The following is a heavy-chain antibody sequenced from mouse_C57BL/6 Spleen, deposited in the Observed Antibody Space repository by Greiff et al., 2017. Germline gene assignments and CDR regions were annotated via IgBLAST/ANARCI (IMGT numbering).Heavy chain of an antibody. CDR2: ITHSGET. CDR1: GFPITSGYY. J-gene: IGHJ3*01. V-gene: IGHV12-3*01. CDR3: AGDPSGARGFAY. Sequence: QVQLQQSGPGLVKPSQSLFLTCSITGFPITSGYYWIWIRQSPGKPLEWMGYITHSGETFYNPSLQSPISITRETSKNPFFLQLNSVTTEDTAMYYCAGDPSGARGFAYWGQGTLVTVSA. D-gene: IGHD3-1*01.